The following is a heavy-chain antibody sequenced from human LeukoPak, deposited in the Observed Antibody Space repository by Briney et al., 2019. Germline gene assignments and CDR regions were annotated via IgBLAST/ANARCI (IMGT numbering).Heavy chain of an antibody. V-gene: IGHV1-46*01. Sequence: ASVKVSCKASGYTFTSYYMHWVRQAPGQGLEWMGIINPSGGSTSYAQKFQGRVTMTRDTSTSTAYMELRSLRSDDTAVYYCAGRDLAWNANAHDYWGQGTLVTVSS. CDR3: AGRDLAWNANAHDY. CDR1: GYTFTSYY. J-gene: IGHJ4*02. D-gene: IGHD1-1*01. CDR2: INPSGGST.